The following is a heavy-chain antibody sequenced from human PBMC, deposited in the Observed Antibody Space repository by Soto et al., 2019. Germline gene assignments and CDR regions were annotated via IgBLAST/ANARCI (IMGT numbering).Heavy chain of an antibody. V-gene: IGHV4-59*01. Sequence: SETLSLTCTVSGGSISSYYWSWIRQPPGKGLEWIGYIYYSGSTNYNPSLKSRVNISVDTSKNQFSLKLSSVTAADTAVYYCARDCSGGSCYAHDAFDIWGQGTMVTVSS. CDR2: IYYSGST. J-gene: IGHJ3*02. CDR3: ARDCSGGSCYAHDAFDI. D-gene: IGHD2-15*01. CDR1: GGSISSYY.